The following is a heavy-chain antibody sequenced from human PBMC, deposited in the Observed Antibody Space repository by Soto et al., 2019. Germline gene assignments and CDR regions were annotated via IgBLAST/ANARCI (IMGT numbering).Heavy chain of an antibody. CDR3: ARDERYSSNLDSFDI. D-gene: IGHD6-19*01. CDR2: IMPISGTT. V-gene: IGHV1-69*01. CDR1: GGTFSSSA. J-gene: IGHJ3*02. Sequence: QVQLVQSGAEAKKPGSSVKVSCKASGGTFSSSAISWVRQAPGQGLEWMGGIMPISGTTNFAQKFQGRVTITADESTTTAYMELSSLRSEDTAVYYCARDERYSSNLDSFDIWGQGTMVTVSS.